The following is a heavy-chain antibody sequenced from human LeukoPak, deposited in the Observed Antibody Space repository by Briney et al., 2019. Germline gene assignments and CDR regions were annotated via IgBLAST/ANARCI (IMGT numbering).Heavy chain of an antibody. V-gene: IGHV4-30-2*01. D-gene: IGHD6-13*01. CDR3: ARSSSSRSLGQKYYFDY. Sequence: PSETLSLTCTVSGGSISSGGYYWSWIRQPPGKGLEWIGYIYHSGSTYYNPSLKSRVTISVDRSKNQFSLKLSSVTAADTAVYYCARSSSSRSLGQKYYFDYWGQGTLVTVSS. CDR1: GGSISSGGYY. J-gene: IGHJ4*02. CDR2: IYHSGST.